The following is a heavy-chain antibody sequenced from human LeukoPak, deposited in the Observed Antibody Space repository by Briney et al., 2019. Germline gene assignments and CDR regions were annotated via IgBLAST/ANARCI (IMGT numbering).Heavy chain of an antibody. D-gene: IGHD5-24*01. J-gene: IGHJ3*02. V-gene: IGHV1-18*01. CDR2: ISAYNGNT. CDR3: ARDRWLQPPDAFDI. CDR1: GYTFTSYG. Sequence: GASVKVSCKASGYTFTSYGISWVRQAPGQGLEWMGWISAYNGNTNYAQKLQGRVTMTTDTSTSTAYMELRSLRSEDTAVYYCARDRWLQPPDAFDIWGQGTMVTVSS.